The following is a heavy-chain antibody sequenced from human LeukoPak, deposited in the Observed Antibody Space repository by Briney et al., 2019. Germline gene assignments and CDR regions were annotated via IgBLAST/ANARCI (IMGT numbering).Heavy chain of an antibody. V-gene: IGHV3-30*04. D-gene: IGHD2-15*01. Sequence: GGSLRLSCAASGFTFSSYAMHWVRQAPGKGLEWVAVISYDGSNKYYADSVKGRFTISRDNSKNTLYLQMNSLRAEDTAVYYCARGRSDFDYWGQGTLVTVSS. CDR1: GFTFSSYA. J-gene: IGHJ4*02. CDR3: ARGRSDFDY. CDR2: ISYDGSNK.